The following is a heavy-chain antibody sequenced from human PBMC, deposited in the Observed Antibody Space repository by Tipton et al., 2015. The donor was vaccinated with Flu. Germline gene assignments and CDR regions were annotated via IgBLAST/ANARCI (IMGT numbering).Heavy chain of an antibody. V-gene: IGHV4-59*01. J-gene: IGHJ1*01. Sequence: TLSLTCTVSGGSISDFYWSWVRQPPGKGLEWIGYTHLTRETNYSPSLGSRLSILLNTSRKEVSLMLNSVTAADTAVYYCTRLGYCDGGSCYFESWGQGSLVIVSS. D-gene: IGHD2-15*01. CDR3: TRLGYCDGGSCYFES. CDR1: GGSISDFY. CDR2: THLTRET.